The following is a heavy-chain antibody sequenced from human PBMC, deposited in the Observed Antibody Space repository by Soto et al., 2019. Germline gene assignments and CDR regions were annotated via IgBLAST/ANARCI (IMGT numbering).Heavy chain of an antibody. D-gene: IGHD6-19*01. CDR3: ARPTAGYSSGWYGGLDAFDI. V-gene: IGHV1-18*01. CDR2: ISAYNGNT. Sequence: GASVKVSCKASGYTFTSYGISWVRQAPGQGLEWMGWISAYNGNTNYAQKLQGRVTMTTDTSTSTAYMELRSLRSDDTAVYYCARPTAGYSSGWYGGLDAFDIWGQGTMVTVSS. CDR1: GYTFTSYG. J-gene: IGHJ3*02.